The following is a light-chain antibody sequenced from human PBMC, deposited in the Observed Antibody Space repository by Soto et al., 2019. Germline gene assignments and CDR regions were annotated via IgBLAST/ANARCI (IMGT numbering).Light chain of an antibody. Sequence: DIQMTQSPSTLSASVGDRVTITCRASQSISSWLAWYQQKPGKAPKLLIYDASSLESGVPSRFSGSASGTDFSLTISSLQPEDFAAYYCQQSYSIFWTFGHGTKVDIK. V-gene: IGKV1-5*01. CDR2: DAS. CDR3: QQSYSIFWT. CDR1: QSISSW. J-gene: IGKJ1*01.